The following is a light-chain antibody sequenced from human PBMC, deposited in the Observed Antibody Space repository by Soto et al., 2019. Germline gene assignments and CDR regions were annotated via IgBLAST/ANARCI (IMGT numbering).Light chain of an antibody. CDR1: SSDVGGYNY. V-gene: IGLV2-14*01. CDR2: DVS. J-gene: IGLJ1*01. CDR3: SSYTSSSTLYV. Sequence: QSVLTQPASVSGSPGQSITISCTGTSSDVGGYNYVSWYQQHPGKAPKLMIYDVSNRPSGVANRFSGSKSGNTASLSISGHQAEDEADYYCSSYTSSSTLYVFGTGTKLTV.